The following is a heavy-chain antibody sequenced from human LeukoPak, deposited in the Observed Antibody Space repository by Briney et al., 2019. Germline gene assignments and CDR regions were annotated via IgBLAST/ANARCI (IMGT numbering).Heavy chain of an antibody. CDR1: GFTFSSYA. Sequence: GGSLRLSCAASGFTFSSYAMSWVRQAPGKGLEWVSAISGSGGSTYYADSVKGRFTISRDNSKNTLYLQMNSLRAEDTAVYYCAKVRDIVVVPAAIEVDAFDIWGQGTMVTVSS. CDR2: ISGSGGST. D-gene: IGHD2-2*01. V-gene: IGHV3-23*01. J-gene: IGHJ3*02. CDR3: AKVRDIVVVPAAIEVDAFDI.